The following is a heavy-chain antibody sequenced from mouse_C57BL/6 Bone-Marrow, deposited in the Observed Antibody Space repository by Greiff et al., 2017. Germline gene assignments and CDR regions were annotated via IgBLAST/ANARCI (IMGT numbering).Heavy chain of an antibody. CDR2: IRHKANNHAT. V-gene: IGHV6-6*01. Sequence: EVKLMESGGGLVQPGGSMKLSCAASGFTFSDAWMDWVRQSPEKGLEWVAEIRHKANNHATYYAESVKGRFTISRDDSKSSVYLQMNSLRAEDTGIYYWTRREGYYDYWGQGPTLTVSS. CDR3: TRREGYYDY. CDR1: GFTFSDAW. J-gene: IGHJ2*01.